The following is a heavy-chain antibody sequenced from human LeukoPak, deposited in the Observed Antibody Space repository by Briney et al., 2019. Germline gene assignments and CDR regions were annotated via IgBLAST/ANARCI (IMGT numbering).Heavy chain of an antibody. CDR1: GGSFSGYY. Sequence: SETLSLTCAVYGGSFSGYYWSWIRQPPGKGLEWIGEINHSGSTNYNPSLKSRVTISVDTSKNQFSLKLSSVTAADTAVYYCARDLDSSSYGAFDIWGQGTMVTVSS. J-gene: IGHJ3*02. CDR2: INHSGST. D-gene: IGHD6-13*01. CDR3: ARDLDSSSYGAFDI. V-gene: IGHV4-34*01.